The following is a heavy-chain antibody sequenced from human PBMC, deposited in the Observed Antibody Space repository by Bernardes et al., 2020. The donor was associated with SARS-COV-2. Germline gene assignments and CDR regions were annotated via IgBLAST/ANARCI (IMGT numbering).Heavy chain of an antibody. CDR3: TRTSGGGYSPLDY. CDR2: SRNKANTYTT. Sequence: GGSLRLSCAASGFTFSDHYIDWVRQAPGKGLQWVARSRNKANTYTTEYAASVSGRFTISRDESKKLLYLQMNSLKTEDTAVYYCTRTSGGGYSPLDYWSHGTLVAVSS. V-gene: IGHV3-72*01. D-gene: IGHD1-26*01. CDR1: GFTFSDHY. J-gene: IGHJ4*01.